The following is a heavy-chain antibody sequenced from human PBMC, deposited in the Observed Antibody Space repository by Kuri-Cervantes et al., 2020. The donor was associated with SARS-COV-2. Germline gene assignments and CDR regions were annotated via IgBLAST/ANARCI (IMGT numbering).Heavy chain of an antibody. J-gene: IGHJ4*02. CDR1: GFTFSSYA. Sequence: ETLSLTCAASGFTFSSYAMSWVRQAPGKGLEWVSAISGSGGSTYYADSVKGRFTISRDNSKNKLYLQMNSLRVEDTAVYYCAKVGHYSYGYLGWWGQGNLVTVSS. D-gene: IGHD5-18*01. CDR3: AKVGHYSYGYLGW. V-gene: IGHV3-23*01. CDR2: ISGSGGST.